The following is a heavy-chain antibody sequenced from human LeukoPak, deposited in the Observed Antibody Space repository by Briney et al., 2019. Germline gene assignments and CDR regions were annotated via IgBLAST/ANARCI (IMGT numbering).Heavy chain of an antibody. D-gene: IGHD3-22*01. Sequence: PSETLSLTCAVSGGSISSSNWWSWVRQPPGKGLEWIGEIYHSGSTNYNPSLKSRVTISVDRSKNQFSLKLSSVTAADTAVYYCARAPNPLNYYAGAFDIWGQGTMVTVSS. V-gene: IGHV4-4*02. CDR1: GGSISSSNW. J-gene: IGHJ3*02. CDR3: ARAPNPLNYYAGAFDI. CDR2: IYHSGST.